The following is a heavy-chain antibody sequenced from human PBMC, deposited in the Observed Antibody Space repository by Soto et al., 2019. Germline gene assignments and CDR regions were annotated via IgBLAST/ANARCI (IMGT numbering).Heavy chain of an antibody. V-gene: IGHV3-9*01. Sequence: EVQLVESGGGLVQPGRSLRLSCAASGFTCDDYAMHWVRQAPGKGLEWVSGISWNSGSIGYADTVKGRFTISRDNAKNSLYLQMNSLRAEDKALYYCAKDTYSGTWFLQAAYFDYWGQGTLVTVSS. CDR3: AKDTYSGTWFLQAAYFDY. CDR2: ISWNSGSI. D-gene: IGHD6-13*01. J-gene: IGHJ4*02. CDR1: GFTCDDYA.